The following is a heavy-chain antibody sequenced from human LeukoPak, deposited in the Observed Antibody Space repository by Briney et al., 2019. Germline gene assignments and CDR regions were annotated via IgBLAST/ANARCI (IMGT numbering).Heavy chain of an antibody. V-gene: IGHV1-2*02. CDR1: GYTFTGYY. D-gene: IGHD3-10*01. CDR2: INPNSGGT. J-gene: IGHJ5*02. Sequence: ASVKVSCKASGYTFTGYYMHWVRQAPGQGLEWMGWINPNSGGTNYAQKFQGRVTMTRDTSISTAYMELSRLRSDDTALYHCARGAGGSGSHLKTWFDPWGQGTLVTVSS. CDR3: ARGAGGSGSHLKTWFDP.